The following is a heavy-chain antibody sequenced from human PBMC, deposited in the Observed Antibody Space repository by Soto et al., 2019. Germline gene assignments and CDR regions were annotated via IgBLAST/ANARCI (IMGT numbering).Heavy chain of an antibody. CDR1: GDSLTNNHW. Sequence: QLQLRESGPGLVQPSGTLSLTCAVSGDSLTNNHWWSWVRQAPGKGLEWIGEIWHTGRPNYNPSLKSRVAISIDKSKNQFSLKLSSVTAADTAVYYCVRDSRTGCSSINCYMHWGQGTLVTVSS. CDR3: VRDSRTGCSSINCYMH. J-gene: IGHJ4*02. CDR2: IWHTGRP. V-gene: IGHV4-4*02. D-gene: IGHD2-15*01.